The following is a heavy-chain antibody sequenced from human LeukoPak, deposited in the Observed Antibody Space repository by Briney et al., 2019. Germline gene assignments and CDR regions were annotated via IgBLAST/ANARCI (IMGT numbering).Heavy chain of an antibody. Sequence: PGGSLRLSXAASGFTFDDYAMHWVRQAPGKGLEWVSLISGDGGSTYYADSVKGRFTISRDNSKNSLYLQMNSLRTEDTALYYCAKDRGYDFWSGYFDYWGQGTLVTVSS. CDR3: AKDRGYDFWSGYFDY. CDR2: ISGDGGST. CDR1: GFTFDDYA. J-gene: IGHJ4*02. V-gene: IGHV3-43*02. D-gene: IGHD3-3*01.